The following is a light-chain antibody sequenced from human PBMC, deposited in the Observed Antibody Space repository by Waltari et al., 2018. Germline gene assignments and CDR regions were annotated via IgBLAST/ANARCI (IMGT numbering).Light chain of an antibody. CDR2: ESS. V-gene: IGKV1-5*03. CDR1: QSIDNW. CDR3: QQYNTYPLT. J-gene: IGKJ4*01. Sequence: DVQMTQSPSTLSASIGDRVTITCRASQSIDNWLAWYQQKPGKAPNLLIYESSNLESGVPSRFSGISSGTEFTLTISSLQPDDFATYYCQQYNTYPLTFGGRTEVEI.